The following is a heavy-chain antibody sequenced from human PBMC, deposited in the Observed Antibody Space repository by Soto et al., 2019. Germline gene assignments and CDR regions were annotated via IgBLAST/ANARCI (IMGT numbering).Heavy chain of an antibody. CDR3: VKDLLACGDS. Sequence: GGSRLSCLASEFPFSDCLMSWVRQAPGKGLEWVANINQDGSAKYHLDSVEGRFTISRDNAKNSLFLQMNSLRPEDTAVYYCVKDLLACGDSWGQGTPVTVSS. J-gene: IGHJ4*02. CDR1: EFPFSDCL. V-gene: IGHV3-7*01. CDR2: INQDGSAK.